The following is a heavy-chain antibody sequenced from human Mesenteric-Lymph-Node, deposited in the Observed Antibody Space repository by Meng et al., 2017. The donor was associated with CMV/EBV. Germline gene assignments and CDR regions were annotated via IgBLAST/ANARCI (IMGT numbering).Heavy chain of an antibody. J-gene: IGHJ6*02. D-gene: IGHD6-13*01. CDR1: GFTFSSYW. V-gene: IGHV3-74*01. Sequence: GGSLRLSCAASGFTFSSYWMHWVRQAPGKGLMWVSRINTDMTNTNYVDSAKGRFTISRDNAKNTLHLQMNSLRAEDTAVYYCVRSRDYSLDVWGQGTTVTVSS. CDR3: VRSRDYSLDV. CDR2: INTDMTNT.